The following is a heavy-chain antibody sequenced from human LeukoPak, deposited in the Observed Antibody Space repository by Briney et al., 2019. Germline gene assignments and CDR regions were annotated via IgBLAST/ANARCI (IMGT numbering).Heavy chain of an antibody. CDR1: GFSLSTSGMC. CDR2: IDWDDEK. V-gene: IGHV2-70*11. Sequence: SGPTLVNPTQTLTLTCTFSGFSLSTSGMCVSWIRQPPGKALEWLARIDWDDEKYYRTSLKTGLTISKDTSKNQVVLTMTNMDPVDTATYYCARIRLYDSSGYHFDYWGQGTLVTVSS. J-gene: IGHJ4*02. CDR3: ARIRLYDSSGYHFDY. D-gene: IGHD3-22*01.